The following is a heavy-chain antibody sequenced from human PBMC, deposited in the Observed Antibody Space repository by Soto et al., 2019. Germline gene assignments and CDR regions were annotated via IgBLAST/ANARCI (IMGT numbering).Heavy chain of an antibody. D-gene: IGHD3-16*01. Sequence: PSETLSLTCTVSGDSISSGDSYWSWIRQPPGKGLEWIGYIYFSGSTYYNPSLKSRLTISVDTSKNQFSLRLTSVTAADTAVYYCAREPLRIYAMGVWGQGTTVTVSS. V-gene: IGHV4-30-4*01. J-gene: IGHJ6*02. CDR1: GDSISSGDSY. CDR3: AREPLRIYAMGV. CDR2: IYFSGST.